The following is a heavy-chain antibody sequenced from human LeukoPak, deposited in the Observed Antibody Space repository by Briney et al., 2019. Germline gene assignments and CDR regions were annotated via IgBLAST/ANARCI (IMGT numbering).Heavy chain of an antibody. CDR2: ISGSGGST. D-gene: IGHD3-22*01. Sequence: GGSLRLSCAASGFTFSSYAMSWVRQAPGKGLEWVSAISGSGGSTYYADPVKGRFTISRDNSKNTLYLQMNSLRAEDTAVYYCAKQSGTMIVVVHTYFDYWGQGTLVTVSS. CDR3: AKQSGTMIVVVHTYFDY. V-gene: IGHV3-23*01. CDR1: GFTFSSYA. J-gene: IGHJ4*02.